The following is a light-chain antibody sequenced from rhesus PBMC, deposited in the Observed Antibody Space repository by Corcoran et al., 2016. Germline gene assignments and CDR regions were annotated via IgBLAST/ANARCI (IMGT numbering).Light chain of an antibody. CDR3: QPYYALPLT. J-gene: IGKJ1*01. V-gene: IGKV1S8*01. Sequence: DIQMTQSPSALSASVGDRVTISCRASQNLDSNLAWYQQKQGKAPKPLIYAAFSLQTGTPSRFSGNGSGTDFTLTISILQPKDSAAYYCQPYYALPLTFGQGTKVEIK. CDR2: AAF. CDR1: QNLDSN.